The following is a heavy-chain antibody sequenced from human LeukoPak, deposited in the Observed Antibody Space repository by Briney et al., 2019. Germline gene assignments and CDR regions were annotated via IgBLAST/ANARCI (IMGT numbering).Heavy chain of an antibody. CDR2: ISYDGSNK. J-gene: IGHJ3*02. Sequence: GRSLRLSCAASGFTFSSYGMHWVRQAPGKGLEWVAVISYDGSNKYYADSVKGRFTISRDTSKNTLYLQMNSLRAEDTAVYYCAKPLADIVVVVAAPVDAFDIWGQGTMVTVSS. CDR3: AKPLADIVVVVAAPVDAFDI. D-gene: IGHD2-15*01. CDR1: GFTFSSYG. V-gene: IGHV3-30*18.